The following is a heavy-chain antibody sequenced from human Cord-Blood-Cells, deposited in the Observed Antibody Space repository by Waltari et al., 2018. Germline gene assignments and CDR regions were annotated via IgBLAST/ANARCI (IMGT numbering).Heavy chain of an antibody. V-gene: IGHV4-39*01. CDR2: IYYSGST. CDR1: GGSISSSSYY. Sequence: QLQLQESGPGLVKPSETLSLTCTVSGGSISSSSYYWRWIRQPPGKGLEWIGSIYYSGSTYYNPSLKSRVTISVDTSKNQFSLKLSSVTAADTAVYYCARRVGYCSSTSCYDAFDIWGQGTMVTVSS. J-gene: IGHJ3*02. CDR3: ARRVGYCSSTSCYDAFDI. D-gene: IGHD2-2*01.